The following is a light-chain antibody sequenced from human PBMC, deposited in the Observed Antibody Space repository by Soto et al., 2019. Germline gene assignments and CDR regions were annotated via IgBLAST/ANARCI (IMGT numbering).Light chain of an antibody. J-gene: IGKJ4*01. CDR3: QPRGLT. V-gene: IGKV1-5*01. CDR1: QSISSW. CDR2: DAS. Sequence: DIQMTQSPSTLSASVGDRVTITCRASQSISSWLAWYQQKPGKAPKLLIYDASSLESGVPSRFSGSGSGTEFTLTISSLQPDDFATYYCQPRGLTFGGGTKVEIK.